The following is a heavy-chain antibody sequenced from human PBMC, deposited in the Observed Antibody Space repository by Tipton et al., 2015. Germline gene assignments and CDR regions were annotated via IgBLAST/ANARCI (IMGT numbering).Heavy chain of an antibody. CDR2: IYRSGST. J-gene: IGHJ6*02. D-gene: IGHD2-2*01. CDR3: ASIVVVQTYYYYYGMDV. CDR1: GGSISSDSYY. V-gene: IGHV4-39*01. Sequence: TLSLTCTVSGGSISSDSYYWGWIRQPPGKGLEWIGSIYRSGSTYYNPSLKTRVTISIDTSKSQFSLNLNSVTAADTAVYYCASIVVVQTYYYYYGMDVWGQGTTVTVSS.